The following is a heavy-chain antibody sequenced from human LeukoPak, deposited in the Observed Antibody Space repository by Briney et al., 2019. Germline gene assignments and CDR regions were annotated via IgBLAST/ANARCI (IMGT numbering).Heavy chain of an antibody. D-gene: IGHD3-22*01. V-gene: IGHV4-30-2*01. CDR2: IYHSGST. CDR3: ARETERGYYDSSGYCFAY. J-gene: IGHJ4*02. Sequence: PSETLSLTCTVSGGSISSGGYYWSWIRQPPGKGLEWIGYIYHSGSTYYNPSLKSRVTISVDRSKNQFSLKLSSVTAADTAVYYCARETERGYYDSSGYCFAYWGQGPLVTVSS. CDR1: GGSISSGGYY.